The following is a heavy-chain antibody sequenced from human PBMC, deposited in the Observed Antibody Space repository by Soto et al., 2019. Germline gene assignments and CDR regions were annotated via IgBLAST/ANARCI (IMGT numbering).Heavy chain of an antibody. CDR2: INHSGTI. Sequence: PSETLSRTCAVYGGSFSGYYWTWIRQPPGEGLEWVGEINHSGTINFNPSLKSRLTISLDTSKKHFSLKLSSVTDADTAAYYCARADRTMVTCYSLDVWAQGTTVTVSS. CDR3: ARADRTMVTCYSLDV. V-gene: IGHV4-34*01. D-gene: IGHD4-17*01. CDR1: GGSFSGYY. J-gene: IGHJ6*02.